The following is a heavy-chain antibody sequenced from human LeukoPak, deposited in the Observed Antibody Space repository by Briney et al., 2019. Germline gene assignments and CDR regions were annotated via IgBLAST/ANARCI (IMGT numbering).Heavy chain of an antibody. J-gene: IGHJ4*02. CDR3: ARDSILWFGELPSDY. V-gene: IGHV3-21*01. Sequence: PGGSPRLSCAASGFTFSSYSMNWVRQAPGKGLEWVSSISSSSSYIYYADSVKGRFTISRDNAKNSLYLQMNSLRAEDAAVYYCARDSILWFGELPSDYWGQGTLVTVSS. CDR2: ISSSSSYI. CDR1: GFTFSSYS. D-gene: IGHD3-10*01.